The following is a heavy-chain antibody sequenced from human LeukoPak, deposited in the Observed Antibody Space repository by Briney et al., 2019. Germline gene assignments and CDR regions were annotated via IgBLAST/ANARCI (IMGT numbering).Heavy chain of an antibody. J-gene: IGHJ4*02. CDR3: AKDRDRLRSTTSFDY. V-gene: IGHV3-7*03. CDR1: GFTFSSYW. D-gene: IGHD4-17*01. Sequence: PGGSLRLSCAASGFTFSSYWMSWVRQAPGKGLEWVANIKQDGSEKYYVDSVKGRFTISRDNAKNSLYLQMNSLRAEDTAVYYCAKDRDRLRSTTSFDYWGQGTLVTVSS. CDR2: IKQDGSEK.